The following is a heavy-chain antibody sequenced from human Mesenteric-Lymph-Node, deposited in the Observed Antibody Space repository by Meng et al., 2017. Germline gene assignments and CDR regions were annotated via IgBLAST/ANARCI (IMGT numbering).Heavy chain of an antibody. J-gene: IGHJ4*02. Sequence: GGSLRLSCAASGFTFSSYAMSWVRQAPGKGLEWVSAISGSGGSTYYADSVKGRFTISRDNSKNTLYLQMNSLRAEDTAVYYCAKAVGYYDSSGYYADYWGQGTLVTVSS. CDR3: AKAVGYYDSSGYYADY. CDR2: ISGSGGST. V-gene: IGHV3-23*01. CDR1: GFTFSSYA. D-gene: IGHD3-22*01.